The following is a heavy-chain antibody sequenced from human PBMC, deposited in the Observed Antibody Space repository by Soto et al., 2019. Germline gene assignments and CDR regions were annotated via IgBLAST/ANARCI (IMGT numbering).Heavy chain of an antibody. Sequence: LETKPLPWTVSGGKIVDHGWRRIRQTPGKGLEWIGYIYYSGSTNYNPSLKSRVTISVDTSKNQFSLKLSSVTAADSAVYYCARVYGDCFDYWGQGTLVTVSS. D-gene: IGHD4-17*01. CDR3: ARVYGDCFDY. CDR2: IYYSGST. CDR1: GGKIVDHG. J-gene: IGHJ4*02. V-gene: IGHV4-59*11.